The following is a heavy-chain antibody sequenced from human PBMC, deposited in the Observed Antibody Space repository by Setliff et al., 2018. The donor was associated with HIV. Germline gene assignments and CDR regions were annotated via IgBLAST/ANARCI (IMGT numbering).Heavy chain of an antibody. J-gene: IGHJ5*02. CDR3: ATAGGRSWFDP. Sequence: ASVKVSCKTSGYTFDAKYIHWARQAPGQGLEWMGWINPNSGGTNYARKFQGRVTMTRDTSISTAYMELNSLRSNDTAVYYCATAGGRSWFDPWGPGTLVTVSS. CDR2: INPNSGGT. V-gene: IGHV1-2*02. CDR1: GYTFDAKY. D-gene: IGHD3-16*01.